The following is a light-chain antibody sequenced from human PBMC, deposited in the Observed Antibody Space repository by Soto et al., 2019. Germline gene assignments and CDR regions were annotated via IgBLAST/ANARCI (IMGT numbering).Light chain of an antibody. V-gene: IGLV7-43*01. J-gene: IGLJ2*01. CDR1: TGAVTSDYY. Sequence: QTVVTQEPSLTVSPGGTVTLTCASSTGAVTSDYYPNWFQQKPGQAPRALIYNTRNRHSWTPARFSASLLGGKAALTLSGVQPEDEAEYYCLLFYGGARLFGGGTKLTVL. CDR3: LLFYGGARL. CDR2: NTR.